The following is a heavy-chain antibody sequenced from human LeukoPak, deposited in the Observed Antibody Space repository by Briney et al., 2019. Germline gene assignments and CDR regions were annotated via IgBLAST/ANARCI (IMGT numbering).Heavy chain of an antibody. CDR2: IDPSDSYT. D-gene: IGHD6-19*01. J-gene: IGHJ4*02. CDR1: GYSFTSYW. Sequence: GESLKISCKGSGYSFTSYWISWVRQMPGKGLEWMGRIDPSDSYTNYSPSFQGHVTISADKSISTAYLQWSSLKASDTAMYYCARLPRGSSGWYIGSLQYYFDYWGQGTLVTVSS. V-gene: IGHV5-10-1*01. CDR3: ARLPRGSSGWYIGSLQYYFDY.